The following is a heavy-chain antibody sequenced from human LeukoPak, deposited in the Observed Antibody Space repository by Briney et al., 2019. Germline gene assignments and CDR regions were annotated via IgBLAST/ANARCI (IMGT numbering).Heavy chain of an antibody. Sequence: PGGSLRLSCEASGFTFSRYWMHWVRQAPGKGLVWVSRIKSDGKTNYADSVKGRFTNSRDNAKNTVSLQMDSLRAEDTGVYYCARAPSEVGGYYPEYFRHWGQGTLVTVSS. CDR2: IKSDGKT. CDR1: GFTFSRYW. CDR3: ARAPSEVGGYYPEYFRH. J-gene: IGHJ1*01. D-gene: IGHD3-22*01. V-gene: IGHV3-74*01.